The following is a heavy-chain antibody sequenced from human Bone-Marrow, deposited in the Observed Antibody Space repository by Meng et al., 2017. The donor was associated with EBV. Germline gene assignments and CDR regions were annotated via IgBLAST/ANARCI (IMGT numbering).Heavy chain of an antibody. CDR3: ARDGYYYDSSGPQKSYYFDY. V-gene: IGHV4-4*02. CDR2: IYHSGST. D-gene: IGHD3-22*01. CDR1: CVSISSSNW. Sequence: QVSVEAAGPGVVMASGTLSLICAVSCVSISSSNWWSWVRQPPGKGLEWMGEIYHSGSTNYNPSLKSRVTISVDKSKNQFFLKLSSVTAADTAVYYCARDGYYYDSSGPQKSYYFDYWGQGTLVTVSS. J-gene: IGHJ4*02.